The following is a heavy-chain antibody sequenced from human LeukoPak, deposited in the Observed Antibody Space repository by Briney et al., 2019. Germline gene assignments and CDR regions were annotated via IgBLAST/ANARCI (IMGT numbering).Heavy chain of an antibody. Sequence: PGGSLRLSCAASGFTFSSYAMSWVRQAPGKGLEWVSGTGDSGGGTYYADSVKGRFTISRDNSKNTLYLQMNSLRADDTAVYYCAKDTSIGRYCTNDVCSPFDYWGQGTLVTVSS. D-gene: IGHD2-8*01. V-gene: IGHV3-23*01. CDR2: TGDSGGGT. CDR3: AKDTSIGRYCTNDVCSPFDY. J-gene: IGHJ4*02. CDR1: GFTFSSYA.